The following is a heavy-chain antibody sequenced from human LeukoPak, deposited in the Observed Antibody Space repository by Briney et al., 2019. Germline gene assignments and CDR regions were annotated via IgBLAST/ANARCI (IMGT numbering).Heavy chain of an antibody. Sequence: GASVKVSCKTSGYTFTSYYIHWVRQAPGQGPEWLGIINPIGGTTHFAQKFQGRVTMTRDTSTTTVYMELSSLGSEDTAVYYCARALRSDAWYGGRVNYWGQGTLVTVSS. CDR2: INPIGGTT. J-gene: IGHJ4*02. CDR3: ARALRSDAWYGGRVNY. V-gene: IGHV1-46*01. D-gene: IGHD3-16*01. CDR1: GYTFTSYY.